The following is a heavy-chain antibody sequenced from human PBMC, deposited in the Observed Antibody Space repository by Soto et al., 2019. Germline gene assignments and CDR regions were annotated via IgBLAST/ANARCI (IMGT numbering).Heavy chain of an antibody. CDR2: ISAYNGNT. J-gene: IGHJ6*02. CDR3: ARDGDSGGYFYYSGMDV. CDR1: GYTFTSYG. V-gene: IGHV1-18*04. Sequence: QVQLVQSGAEVKKRGASVKVSCKASGYTFTSYGISWVRQAPGQGLEWMGWISAYNGNTNYAQKLQGRVTMTTDTSTSTAYMELRSLRSDDTAVYYCARDGDSGGYFYYSGMDVWGQGTTVTVSS. D-gene: IGHD3-22*01.